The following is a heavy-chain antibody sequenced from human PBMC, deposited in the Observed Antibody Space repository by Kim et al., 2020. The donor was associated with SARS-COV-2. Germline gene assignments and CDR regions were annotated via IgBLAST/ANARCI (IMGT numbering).Heavy chain of an antibody. CDR3: AKDSSGYSGSSDY. J-gene: IGHJ4*02. CDR1: GFTFSSYG. D-gene: IGHD5-12*01. Sequence: GGSLRLSCAASGFTFSSYGMNWVRQAPGKGLEWVAVIRNDGSNKFYADSVKGRFTISRDNSKDTLYLQMNSLRAEDTAVYFCAKDSSGYSGSSDYWGQGTLVTVSS. CDR2: IRNDGSNK. V-gene: IGHV3-30*18.